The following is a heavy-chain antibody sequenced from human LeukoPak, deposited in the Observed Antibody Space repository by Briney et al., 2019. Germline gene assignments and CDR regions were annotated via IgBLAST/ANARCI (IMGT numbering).Heavy chain of an antibody. CDR2: IWYDASDK. CDR1: GFTFSSFG. J-gene: IGHJ5*02. CDR3: VRGVGVSRFNYFDP. V-gene: IGHV3-33*01. D-gene: IGHD5-24*01. Sequence: GRSLTLSCAASGFTFSSFGMHWVRQAPGKGLEWVAVIWYDASDKYYADSVKGRFTISRDNSKNTLFLQMNSLRDDDTAVYYCVRGVGVSRFNYFDPWGQGTLVVVSS.